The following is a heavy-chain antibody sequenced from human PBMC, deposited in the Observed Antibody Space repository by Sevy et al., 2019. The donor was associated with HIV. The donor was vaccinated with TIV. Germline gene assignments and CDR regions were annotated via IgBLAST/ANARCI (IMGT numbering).Heavy chain of an antibody. CDR1: GFTFSDYG. CDR2: IWNDGSNK. CDR3: ARDVRGEGIRPGDLDY. D-gene: IGHD3-10*02. Sequence: GGSLRLSCAASGFTFSDYGMQWVRQAPGKGLEWVAVIWNDGSNKYYADSVKGRFTTSRDNSTNTLYLQMNSLRAEDTAVYYCARDVRGEGIRPGDLDYWGQGTLLTVSS. V-gene: IGHV3-33*01. J-gene: IGHJ4*02.